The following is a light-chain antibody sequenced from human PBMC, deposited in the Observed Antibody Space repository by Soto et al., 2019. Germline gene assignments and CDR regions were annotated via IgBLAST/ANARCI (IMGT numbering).Light chain of an antibody. Sequence: ILMTQSPATLSVSPGERATLSCRASQSVSNNLAWYQQKPGQAPRLLIYDASTRATGIPARFSGSGSGTEFTITISGLQSEDFAVYYWQQYNNWPPWTFGQGTKVEIK. CDR2: DAS. J-gene: IGKJ1*01. CDR1: QSVSNN. V-gene: IGKV3-15*01. CDR3: QQYNNWPPWT.